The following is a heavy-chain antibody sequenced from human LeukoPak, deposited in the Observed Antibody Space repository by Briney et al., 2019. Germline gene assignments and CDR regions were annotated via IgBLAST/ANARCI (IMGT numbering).Heavy chain of an antibody. CDR2: ISGSGGST. V-gene: IGHV3-23*01. CDR1: GFTFSSYA. Sequence: GGSLRLSCAASGFTFSSYAMSWVRQAPGKGLEWVSAISGSGGSTYYADSVKGRFTISRDNSKNTLYLQMNSLRAEDTAVYYCARDSAYSSFPYYYYYMDVWGKGTTVTVSS. CDR3: ARDSAYSSFPYYYYYMDV. J-gene: IGHJ6*03. D-gene: IGHD6-6*01.